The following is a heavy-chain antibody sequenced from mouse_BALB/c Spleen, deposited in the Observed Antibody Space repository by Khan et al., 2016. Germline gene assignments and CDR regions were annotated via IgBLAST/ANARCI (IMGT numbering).Heavy chain of an antibody. CDR1: GYSITSDYA. Sequence: EVKLEVSGPGLVKPSQSLSLTCTVTGYSITSDYAWNWIRQFPGNRLEWMGYISYSGSTSYNPSLKSRISITRDTSKNQFFLQLNSVTSEDTATYYCARSDYGDKEAMDYWGQGTSVTVSS. J-gene: IGHJ4*01. D-gene: IGHD1-1*01. CDR3: ARSDYGDKEAMDY. V-gene: IGHV3-2*02. CDR2: ISYSGST.